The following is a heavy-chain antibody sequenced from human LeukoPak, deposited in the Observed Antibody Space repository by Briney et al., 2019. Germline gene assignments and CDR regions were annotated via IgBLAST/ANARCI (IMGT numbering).Heavy chain of an antibody. CDR3: ARKIPCSGGSCYPINI. D-gene: IGHD2-15*01. CDR1: GVSFSGYY. CDR2: INHSGGT. Sequence: SETLSLTCAVYGVSFSGYYWSWIRQPPGKGLEWIGEINHSGGTNYNPSLKSRVTISVDTSKNQFSLKLSSVTAADTAVYYCARKIPCSGGSCYPINIWGQGTMVTVSS. V-gene: IGHV4-34*01. J-gene: IGHJ3*02.